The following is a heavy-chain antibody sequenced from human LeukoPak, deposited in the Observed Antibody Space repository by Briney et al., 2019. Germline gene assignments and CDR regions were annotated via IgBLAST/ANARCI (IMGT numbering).Heavy chain of an antibody. D-gene: IGHD5-24*01. J-gene: IGHJ5*02. Sequence: GGSLRLSCATSGFSFSSYAMSWVRQAPGKGLEWVSVITNSGGSTYYADSVKGRFTISRDNSKNTLYLQMNSLRAEDTAVYYCARGIDGYNPRNWFDPWGQGTLVTVSS. CDR1: GFSFSSYA. CDR3: ARGIDGYNPRNWFDP. CDR2: ITNSGGST. V-gene: IGHV3-23*01.